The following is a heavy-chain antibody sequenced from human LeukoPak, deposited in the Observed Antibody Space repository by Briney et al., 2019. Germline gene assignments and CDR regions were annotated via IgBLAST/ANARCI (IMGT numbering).Heavy chain of an antibody. CDR2: IYYSGST. CDR1: GGSMSSYY. J-gene: IGHJ4*02. Sequence: SETLSLTCTVSGGSMSSYYWSWIRQPPGKGLEWIGYIYYSGSTKYNPSLKSRVTISVDTSKNQFSLKLSSVTAADTAVYYCARGARAGYNLEPFDYWGQGTLATVSP. CDR3: ARGARAGYNLEPFDY. V-gene: IGHV4-59*08. D-gene: IGHD5-24*01.